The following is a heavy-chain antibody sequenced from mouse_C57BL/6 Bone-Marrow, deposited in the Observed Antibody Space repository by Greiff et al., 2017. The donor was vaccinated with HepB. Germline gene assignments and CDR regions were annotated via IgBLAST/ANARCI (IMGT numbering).Heavy chain of an antibody. J-gene: IGHJ2*01. V-gene: IGHV1-55*01. D-gene: IGHD2-10*02. CDR1: GYTFTSYW. CDR2: IYPGSGST. CDR3: ARSPLYGNYRDY. Sequence: QVQLKQPGAELVKPGASVKMSCKASGYTFTSYWITWVKQRPGQGLEWIGDIYPGSGSTNYNEKFKSKATLTVDTSSSTAYMQLSSLTSEDSAVYYCARSPLYGNYRDYWGQGTTLTVSS.